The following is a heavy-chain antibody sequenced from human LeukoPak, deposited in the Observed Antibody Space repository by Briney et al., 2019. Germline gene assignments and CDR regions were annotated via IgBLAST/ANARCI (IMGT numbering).Heavy chain of an antibody. Sequence: SETLSLTCTVSGGSISSYYWSWIRQPPGKGLEWIGYIYYSGSTNYNPSLKSRATISVDTSKNQFSLKLSSVTAADTAVYYCATGYGDFRVEGRYFYSWGQGTLVTVSS. V-gene: IGHV4-59*01. CDR3: ATGYGDFRVEGRYFYS. J-gene: IGHJ4*02. CDR1: GGSISSYY. D-gene: IGHD4-17*01. CDR2: IYYSGST.